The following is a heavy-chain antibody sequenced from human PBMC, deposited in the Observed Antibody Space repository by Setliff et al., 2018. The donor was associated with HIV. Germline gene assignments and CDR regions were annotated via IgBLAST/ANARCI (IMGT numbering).Heavy chain of an antibody. J-gene: IGHJ1*01. CDR1: GGSISSSPYY. CDR3: ASTYYYDSLHFHH. V-gene: IGHV4-39*07. CDR2: VVYTGST. Sequence: SETLSLTCTVSGGSISSSPYYWGWIRQPPGKGLEWIGNVVYTGSTYYNPSLKSRLTISVDTSKNQFSLKLSSVTAADTAVYYCASTYYYDSLHFHHWGQGTLVTVSS. D-gene: IGHD3-22*01.